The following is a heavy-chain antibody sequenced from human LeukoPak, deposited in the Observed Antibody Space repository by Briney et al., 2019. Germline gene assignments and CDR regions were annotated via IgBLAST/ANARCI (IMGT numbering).Heavy chain of an antibody. CDR2: ISGGGGYTST. Sequence: GGSLRLSCAASGFTFSSYGMTWVRQAPGKGLEWVSAISGGGGYTSTYYADSVKGRFTISRDNSKNTLYLQMNSLRAEDTAVYYCAKPPPDNYHYYYGMDVWGQGTTVTVSS. CDR3: AKPPPDNYHYYYGMDV. V-gene: IGHV3-23*01. J-gene: IGHJ6*02. CDR1: GFTFSSYG.